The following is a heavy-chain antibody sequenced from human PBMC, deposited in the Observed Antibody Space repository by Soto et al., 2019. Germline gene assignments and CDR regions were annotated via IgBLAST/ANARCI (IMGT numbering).Heavy chain of an antibody. Sequence: EVQLVESGGGLVKPGGSLRLSCAASGFTFSNAWMNWVRQAPGKGLEWVGRIKSKTDGGTTDYAAPVKGRFTISRDDSKNTLYVQMNSLKTEDTAVYYCPTVLAGTHAFDVWGQGTMVTVSS. CDR3: PTVLAGTHAFDV. CDR2: IKSKTDGGTT. J-gene: IGHJ3*01. CDR1: GFTFSNAW. D-gene: IGHD6-19*01. V-gene: IGHV3-15*07.